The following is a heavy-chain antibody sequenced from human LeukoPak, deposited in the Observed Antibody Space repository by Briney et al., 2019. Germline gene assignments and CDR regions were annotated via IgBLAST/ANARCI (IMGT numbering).Heavy chain of an antibody. D-gene: IGHD3-22*01. J-gene: IGHJ4*02. CDR1: GFTFTSSA. CDR3: AANTDSSGYYADY. V-gene: IGHV1-58*02. Sequence: SVKVSCKASGFTFTSSAMQWVRQARGQRLEWIGWIVVGSGNTNYAQKFQERVTITRDMSTSTAYMELSSLRSEDTAVYYCAANTDSSGYYADYWGQGTLVTVSS. CDR2: IVVGSGNT.